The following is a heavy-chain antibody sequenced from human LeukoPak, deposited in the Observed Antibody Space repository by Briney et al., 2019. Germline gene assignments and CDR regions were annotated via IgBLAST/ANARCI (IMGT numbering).Heavy chain of an antibody. V-gene: IGHV4-34*01. CDR3: ASSGARKTSAAADY. Sequence: SETLSLTCAVYGGSFSGYYWSWIRQPPGKGLEWIGSIYYSGSTYYNPSLKSRVTISVDTSKNQFSLKLSSVTAADTAVYYCASSGARKTSAAADYWGQGTLVTVSS. D-gene: IGHD6-13*01. CDR1: GGSFSGYY. J-gene: IGHJ4*02. CDR2: IYYSGST.